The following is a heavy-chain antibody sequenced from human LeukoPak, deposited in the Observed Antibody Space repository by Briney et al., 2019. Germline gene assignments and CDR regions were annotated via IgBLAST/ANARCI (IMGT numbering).Heavy chain of an antibody. CDR2: VSYDGGNK. J-gene: IGHJ4*02. CDR3: ARDRGQLVNDY. CDR1: GFTFSSYA. V-gene: IGHV3-30*04. Sequence: GGSLRLSCAASGFTFSSYAMHWVRQAPGKGLEWVAVVSYDGGNKYYADSVKGRFTISRDNSKNTLYLQMNSLRAEDTAVYYCARDRGQLVNDYRGQGTLVTVSS. D-gene: IGHD6-13*01.